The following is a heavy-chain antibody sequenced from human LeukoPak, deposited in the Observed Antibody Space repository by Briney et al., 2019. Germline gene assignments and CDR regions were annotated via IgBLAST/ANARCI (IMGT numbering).Heavy chain of an antibody. V-gene: IGHV3-23*01. CDR2: ISGSSGSA. D-gene: IGHD6-13*01. CDR3: ARSGSSWYRFDY. CDR1: GGSISSYY. J-gene: IGHJ4*02. Sequence: ETLSLTCTVSGGSISSYYWSWVRQAPGKGLEWVSVISGSSGSAYYADSVKGRLSISRDNSKNTLFLQMNSLRAEDMAVYYCARSGSSWYRFDYWGQGTLVTVSS.